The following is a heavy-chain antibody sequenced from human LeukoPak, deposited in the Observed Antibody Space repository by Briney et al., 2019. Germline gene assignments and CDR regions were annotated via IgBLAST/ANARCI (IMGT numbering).Heavy chain of an antibody. CDR1: GGSISSAGDY. D-gene: IGHD3-16*02. Sequence: SETLSLTCTVSGGSISSAGDYWSWIRQPPGKGLEWIGYIYHSGSTTYNPSLKSRVTLSRDKSKNQFSLKLNSVTAADTAVYYRARARYNWFDPWGQGTLVTVSS. J-gene: IGHJ5*02. V-gene: IGHV4-30-2*01. CDR3: ARARYNWFDP. CDR2: IYHSGST.